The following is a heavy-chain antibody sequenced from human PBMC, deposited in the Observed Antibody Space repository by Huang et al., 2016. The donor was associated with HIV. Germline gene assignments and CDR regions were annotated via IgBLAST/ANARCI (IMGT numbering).Heavy chain of an antibody. CDR1: GYTFIDYY. J-gene: IGHJ1*01. Sequence: QVQLVQSGAEVKKPGASVRVSCKTSGYTFIDYYMQWVRQTPGQGPEWMGWINPNSGDTDYAQNFQDRVTMTRDTSINTTYMELNRLTSDDTAVYYCARGGSFHDEYVQHWGQGTLVTVSS. V-gene: IGHV1-2*02. D-gene: IGHD1-26*01. CDR2: INPNSGDT. CDR3: ARGGSFHDEYVQH.